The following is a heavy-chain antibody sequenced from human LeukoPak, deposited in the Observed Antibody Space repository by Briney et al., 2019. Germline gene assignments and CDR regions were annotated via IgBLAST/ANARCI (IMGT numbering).Heavy chain of an antibody. CDR2: INGSGGST. CDR1: GFTFSSYA. Sequence: GGPLRLSCAASGFTFSSYAMRWVRQAPGKGLEWVSAINGSGGSTYYADSVKGRFTISRDNSKNTLYLQMNSLRAEDTAVYYCAKDPYWGYYFDYWGQGTLVTVSS. D-gene: IGHD2-21*01. V-gene: IGHV3-23*01. CDR3: AKDPYWGYYFDY. J-gene: IGHJ4*02.